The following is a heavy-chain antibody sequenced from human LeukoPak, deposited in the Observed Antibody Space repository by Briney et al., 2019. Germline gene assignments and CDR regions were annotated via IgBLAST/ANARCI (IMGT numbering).Heavy chain of an antibody. CDR3: ARVIYGDYVGFMGYYMDV. D-gene: IGHD4-17*01. CDR1: GYTFTSYG. V-gene: IGHV1-18*04. Sequence: GASVKVSCKASGYTFTSYGISWVRQAPGQGLEWMGWISAYNGNTNYAQKLQGRVTMTTDTSTSTAYMELRSLRSDDTAVYYCARVIYGDYVGFMGYYMDVWGKGTTVTISS. CDR2: ISAYNGNT. J-gene: IGHJ6*03.